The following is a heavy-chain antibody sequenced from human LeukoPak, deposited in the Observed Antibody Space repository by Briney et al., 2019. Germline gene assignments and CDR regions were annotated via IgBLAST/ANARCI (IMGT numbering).Heavy chain of an antibody. D-gene: IGHD6-13*01. CDR1: GFTFSTYA. J-gene: IGHJ4*02. V-gene: IGHV3-7*01. Sequence: GGSLRLSCAASGFTFSTYAMHWVRQAPGKGLEWVANIDEDGGEKYYVDSVKGRFTISRDNAKKTLFLQMNSLRAEDTSVYYCARVGTSSWYVWGQGTVVTVSS. CDR3: ARVGTSSWYV. CDR2: IDEDGGEK.